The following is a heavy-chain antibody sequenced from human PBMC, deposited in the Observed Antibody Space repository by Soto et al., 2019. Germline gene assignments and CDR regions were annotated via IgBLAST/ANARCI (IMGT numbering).Heavy chain of an antibody. CDR3: ARQYRGYGMDV. J-gene: IGHJ6*02. CDR1: GGSTTNYY. CDR2: IYYSGST. V-gene: IGHV4-59*08. D-gene: IGHD2-2*02. Sequence: QVQLQESGPGLVKPSETLSLTCTVSGGSTTNYYWNWIRQPPGKGLEWIAYIYYSGSTNYNPSFKSRVTISIDTSKNQLSLRLSYVTAADAAVYYCARQYRGYGMDVWCQGTTVTVSS.